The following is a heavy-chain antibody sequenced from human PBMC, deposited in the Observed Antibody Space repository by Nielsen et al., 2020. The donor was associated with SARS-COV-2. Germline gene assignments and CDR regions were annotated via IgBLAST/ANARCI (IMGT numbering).Heavy chain of an antibody. CDR3: ARDHSSSWYSSFWFDP. V-gene: IGHV3-7*05. D-gene: IGHD6-13*01. J-gene: IGHJ5*02. Sequence: GESLKISCAASGFTFSSYWMSWVRQAPGKGLEWVANIKQDGSEKYYVDSVKGRFTISRDNAKNSLYLQMNSLRAEDTAVYYCARDHSSSWYSSFWFDPLGPGNPGHRLL. CDR2: IKQDGSEK. CDR1: GFTFSSYW.